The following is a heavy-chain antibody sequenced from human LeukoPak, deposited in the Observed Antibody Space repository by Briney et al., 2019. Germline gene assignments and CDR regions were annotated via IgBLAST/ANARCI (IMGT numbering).Heavy chain of an antibody. D-gene: IGHD3-10*01. J-gene: IGHJ4*02. CDR1: GFTFSSYG. CDR3: ARGLVRGVIMYFDY. Sequence: PGGSLRRSCAASGFTFSSYGMHWVRQAPGKGLEWVAVIWYDGSNKYYADSVKGRFTISRDNSKNTLYLQMNSLRAEDTAVYYCARGLVRGVIMYFDYWGQGTLVTVSS. CDR2: IWYDGSNK. V-gene: IGHV3-33*01.